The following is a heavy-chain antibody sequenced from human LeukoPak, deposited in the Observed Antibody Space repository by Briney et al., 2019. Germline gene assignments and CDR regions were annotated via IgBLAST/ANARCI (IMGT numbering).Heavy chain of an antibody. CDR1: GGSISSSSYF. CDR3: ARHERYYYYDSSGYYSY. Sequence: SETLSLTCSVSGGSISSSSYFWGWIRQPPGKGLEWIASVHYSGSTYYNPSLKSRVTISIDTSKNQFSLKLSSVTAADTAVYYCARHERYYYYDSSGYYSYWGQGTLVTVSS. D-gene: IGHD3-22*01. J-gene: IGHJ4*02. V-gene: IGHV4-39*01. CDR2: VHYSGST.